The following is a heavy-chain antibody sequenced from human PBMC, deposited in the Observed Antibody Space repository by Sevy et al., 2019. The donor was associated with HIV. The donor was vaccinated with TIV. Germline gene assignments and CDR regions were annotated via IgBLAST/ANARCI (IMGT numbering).Heavy chain of an antibody. D-gene: IGHD5-12*01. Sequence: GGSLRLSCVASGFTFSSYDMHWVRQVTGKGLEWVSGVGPAGDPFYPGSVKGRFTISRENAKNSFYLQMNSLRAGDTAVYYCERSGGYSDYGMDVWGQGTTVTVSS. J-gene: IGHJ6*02. CDR2: VGPAGDP. CDR1: GFTFSSYD. CDR3: ERSGGYSDYGMDV. V-gene: IGHV3-13*05.